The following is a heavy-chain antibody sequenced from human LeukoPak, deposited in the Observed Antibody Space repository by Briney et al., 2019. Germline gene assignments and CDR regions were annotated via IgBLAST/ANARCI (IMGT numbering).Heavy chain of an antibody. Sequence: PGGSLRLSCAASGFTFSDYWIHWVRQAPGKGLVWVSRINTDGSITNYADSVKGRFSISRDNAQNTLYLQMSSLRAEDTAVYYRARDRGPRTGFMVREAYDYWGQGTLVTVSS. CDR2: INTDGSIT. CDR3: ARDRGPRTGFMVREAYDY. V-gene: IGHV3-74*01. CDR1: GFTFSDYW. D-gene: IGHD3-10*01. J-gene: IGHJ4*02.